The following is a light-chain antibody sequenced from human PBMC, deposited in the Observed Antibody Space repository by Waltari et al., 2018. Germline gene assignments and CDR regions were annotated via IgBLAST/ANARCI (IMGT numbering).Light chain of an antibody. J-gene: IGKJ4*01. CDR1: QSLGRGF. V-gene: IGKV3-20*01. Sequence: VLTQSPGTLSLSPGERATLSCRASQSLGRGFLVWYQQRPGQAPRLLVYGASNRATGIPDRFSGSGSGTDFTLTISRLEPEDFAVYHCQQYDISPATFGGGTKVEI. CDR2: GAS. CDR3: QQYDISPAT.